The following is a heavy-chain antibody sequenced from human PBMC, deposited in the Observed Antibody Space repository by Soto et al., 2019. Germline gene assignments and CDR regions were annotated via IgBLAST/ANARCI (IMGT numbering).Heavy chain of an antibody. J-gene: IGHJ4*02. CDR3: AKDGRRSSGWYLDY. Sequence: QVQLVESGGGVVQPGRYLRLSCAASGFTFSSYGMHWVRQAPGKGLEWVAVISYEGSNKYYAYSVKGRFTISRDNSKNTLYLQLNSLRAEDTAVYYCAKDGRRSSGWYLDYWGQGTLVTVSS. CDR2: ISYEGSNK. CDR1: GFTFSSYG. D-gene: IGHD6-19*01. V-gene: IGHV3-30*18.